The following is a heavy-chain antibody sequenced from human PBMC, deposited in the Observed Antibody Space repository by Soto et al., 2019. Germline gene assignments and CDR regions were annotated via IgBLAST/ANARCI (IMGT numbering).Heavy chain of an antibody. J-gene: IGHJ2*01. CDR3: ARGGYYDSSGSHRGWYFDL. CDR1: GFTFSSYD. D-gene: IGHD3-22*01. V-gene: IGHV3-13*04. Sequence: EVQLVESGGGLVQPGGSLRLSCAASGFTFSSYDMHWVRQATGKGLEWVSAIGTAGDTYYPGSVKGRFTISRENAKNSLYLQMNSLRAGDTAVYYCARGGYYDSSGSHRGWYFDLWGRGTLVTVSS. CDR2: IGTAGDT.